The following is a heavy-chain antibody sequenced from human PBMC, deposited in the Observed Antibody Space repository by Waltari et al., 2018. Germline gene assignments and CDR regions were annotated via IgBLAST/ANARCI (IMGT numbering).Heavy chain of an antibody. D-gene: IGHD3-10*01. Sequence: QVQLQQWGAGLLKPSETLSLTCAVYGGSFRGYYWSWSRQPPGKGLEWIGEINHSGSTNYNPSLKSRVTISVDTSKNQFSLKLSSVTAADTAVYYCARGPTPRGYWGQGTLVTVSS. CDR3: ARGPTPRGY. V-gene: IGHV4-34*01. CDR1: GGSFRGYY. CDR2: INHSGST. J-gene: IGHJ4*02.